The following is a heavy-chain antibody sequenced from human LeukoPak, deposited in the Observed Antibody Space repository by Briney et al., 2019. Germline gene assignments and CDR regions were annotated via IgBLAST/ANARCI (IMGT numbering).Heavy chain of an antibody. CDR3: ARGVRNYYSMDV. J-gene: IGHJ6*03. Sequence: ASVKGSCKASGYTFTRYDINWVRQATGQGLEWRGWMNPNSGNTGYAQKFQGRVTMTRNTSISTAYMELSSLRSEDTAVYYCARGVRNYYSMDVWGKGTTVTVSS. V-gene: IGHV1-8*01. CDR1: GYTFTRYD. D-gene: IGHD4-17*01. CDR2: MNPNSGNT.